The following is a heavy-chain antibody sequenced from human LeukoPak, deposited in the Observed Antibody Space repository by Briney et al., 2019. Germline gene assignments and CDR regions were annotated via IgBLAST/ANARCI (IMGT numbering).Heavy chain of an antibody. J-gene: IGHJ4*02. Sequence: SVKVSCKASGGTYSSYAISWVRQAPGQGLEWMGGIIPIFGTANYAQKFQGRVTITTDESTSTAYMELSSLRSEDTAVYYCASYYDSSGAPFDYWGQGTLVTVSS. CDR3: ASYYDSSGAPFDY. D-gene: IGHD3-22*01. V-gene: IGHV1-69*05. CDR2: IIPIFGTA. CDR1: GGTYSSYA.